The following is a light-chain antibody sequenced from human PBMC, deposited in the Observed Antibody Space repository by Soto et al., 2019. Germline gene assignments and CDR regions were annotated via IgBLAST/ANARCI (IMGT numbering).Light chain of an antibody. CDR1: SSDVGGYNY. J-gene: IGLJ1*01. V-gene: IGLV2-14*01. Sequence: QSVLSQPASVSGSPGQSSTISCTGTSSDVGGYNYVSWYQQHPVKAPKLMIYDVTNRPSGVSDRFSGSKSGNTASLTISGLQAEDEADYYCSSYTSSSTPDVFGTGNKVTVL. CDR2: DVT. CDR3: SSYTSSSTPDV.